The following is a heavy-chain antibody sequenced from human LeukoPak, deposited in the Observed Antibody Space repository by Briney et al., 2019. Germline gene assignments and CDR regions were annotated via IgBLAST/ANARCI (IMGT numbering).Heavy chain of an antibody. CDR2: ISDSGSST. D-gene: IGHD4-17*01. CDR1: GFTFSSYA. Sequence: GGSLRLSCAASGFTFSSYAMSWVRQGPGKGLEWVSLISDSGSSTYYADSVKGRFTISRDNSKNTLYLQMNSLRAEDTAVYYCAKARPMTTVTTAFDYWGQGTLGTVSS. V-gene: IGHV3-23*01. CDR3: AKARPMTTVTTAFDY. J-gene: IGHJ4*02.